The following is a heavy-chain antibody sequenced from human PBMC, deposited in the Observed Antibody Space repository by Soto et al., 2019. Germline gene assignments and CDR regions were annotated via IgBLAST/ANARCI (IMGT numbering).Heavy chain of an antibody. J-gene: IGHJ6*02. V-gene: IGHV3-23*01. CDR1: GFTFSSYA. CDR2: ISGSGGST. CDR3: AKDSAMTTVTTHYYYGMDV. Sequence: PGGSLRLSCAASGFTFSSYAMSWVRQAPGKGLEWVSAISGSGGSTYYADSVKGRFTISRDNSKNTLYLQMNSLRAEDTAVYYCAKDSAMTTVTTHYYYGMDVWGQGTTVTVSS. D-gene: IGHD4-17*01.